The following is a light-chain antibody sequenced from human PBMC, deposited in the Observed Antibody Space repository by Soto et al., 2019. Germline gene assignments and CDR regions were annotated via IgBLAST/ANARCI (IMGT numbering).Light chain of an antibody. CDR3: QQYHDWPPLT. J-gene: IGKJ4*01. CDR1: QSVTTN. CDR2: GAS. V-gene: IGKV3-15*01. Sequence: EIVMTQSPATLSVSPGERATLSCRASQSVTTNLAWYQQKAVQAPRLLIYGASTRATGIPARFSGSGSETEFTLTVSSLQSEDFAVYYCQQYHDWPPLTFGGGTKVEIK.